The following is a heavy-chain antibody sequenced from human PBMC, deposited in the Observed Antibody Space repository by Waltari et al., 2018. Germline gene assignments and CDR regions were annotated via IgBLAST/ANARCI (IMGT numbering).Heavy chain of an antibody. Sequence: EVQLVESGGGLVQPGGSLRLSCAASGFTVSSNYMIWVRQAPGKGLEWVSVIYSGCSTYYADSVKGRFTSSRDNSKNTLYLQMNSLRAEDTAVYYCASPITMVRGVIWDYWGQGTLVTVSS. CDR1: GFTVSSNY. J-gene: IGHJ4*02. CDR2: IYSGCST. D-gene: IGHD3-10*01. CDR3: ASPITMVRGVIWDY. V-gene: IGHV3-66*02.